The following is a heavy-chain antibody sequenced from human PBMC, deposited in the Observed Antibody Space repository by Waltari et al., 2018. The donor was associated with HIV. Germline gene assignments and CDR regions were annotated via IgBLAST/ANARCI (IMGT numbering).Heavy chain of an antibody. Sequence: QVYLMESGGGVVQPGGSLKLSCAASGFTFSSYGMHWVRQAPGKGLEWVAVIWSDGYNKFYADSVRGRFTFSRDNSKYTLSLQRNSLRVEDTALYYCVKERGPFNGFDIWGQGTMVTVSS. V-gene: IGHV3-33*06. CDR3: VKERGPFNGFDI. CDR2: IWSDGYNK. D-gene: IGHD3-16*01. CDR1: GFTFSSYG. J-gene: IGHJ3*02.